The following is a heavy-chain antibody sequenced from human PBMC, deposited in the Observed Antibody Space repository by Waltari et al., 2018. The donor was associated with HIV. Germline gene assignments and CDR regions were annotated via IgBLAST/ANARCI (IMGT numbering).Heavy chain of an antibody. CDR1: GYTLTELS. CDR3: ATASHITIFGVVLRRRLTRGGGVDV. D-gene: IGHD3-3*01. J-gene: IGHJ6*02. CDR2: FDPEDGET. V-gene: IGHV1-24*01. Sequence: QVQLVQSGAEVKKPGASVKVSCKVSGYTLTELSMHWVRQAPGKGLEWMGGFDPEDGETIYAQKFQGRVTMTEDTSTDTAYMELSSLRSEDTAVYYCATASHITIFGVVLRRRLTRGGGVDVWGQGTTVTVSS.